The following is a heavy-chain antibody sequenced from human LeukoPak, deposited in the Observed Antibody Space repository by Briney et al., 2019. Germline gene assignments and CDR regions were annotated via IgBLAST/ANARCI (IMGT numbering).Heavy chain of an antibody. CDR1: GFTFSSYA. Sequence: GGSLRLSCAASGFTFSSYAMSWVRQAPGKGLEWVSAISGSGGSTYFADSVKGRFTISRDNSKNTLYLQMNSLRAEDTAVYYCAKDLEGATSAGDYWGQGTLVTVSS. CDR2: ISGSGGST. D-gene: IGHD1-26*01. CDR3: AKDLEGATSAGDY. J-gene: IGHJ4*02. V-gene: IGHV3-23*01.